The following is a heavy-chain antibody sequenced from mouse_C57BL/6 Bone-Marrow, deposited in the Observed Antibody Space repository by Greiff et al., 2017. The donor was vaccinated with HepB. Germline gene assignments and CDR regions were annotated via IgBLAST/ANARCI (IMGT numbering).Heavy chain of an antibody. CDR1: GFSFNTYA. CDR3: VRHSGAFDY. CDR2: IRSKSNNYAT. Sequence: EVKVVESGGGLVQPKGSLKLSCAASGFSFNTYAMNWVRQAPGKGLEWVARIRSKSNNYATYYADSVKDRFTISRDDSESMLSLQMNNLKTEDTAMYYCVRHSGAFDYWGQGTTLTVSS. J-gene: IGHJ2*01. D-gene: IGHD4-1*01. V-gene: IGHV10-1*01.